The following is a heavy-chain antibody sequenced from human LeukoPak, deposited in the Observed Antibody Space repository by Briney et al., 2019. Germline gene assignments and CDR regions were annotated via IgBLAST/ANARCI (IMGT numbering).Heavy chain of an antibody. Sequence: SRGSLRLSCAVSGFTFSNAWMNWVRQAPGRGLEWVGRIKTKTDGETADYAAPVKGRFSISRDDSKNTLNLQMNSLKSEDTAVYYCATFLSVRGQGTLVTVSS. J-gene: IGHJ4*02. CDR3: ATFLSV. D-gene: IGHD3-10*01. CDR1: GFTFSNAW. V-gene: IGHV3-15*01. CDR2: IKTKTDGETA.